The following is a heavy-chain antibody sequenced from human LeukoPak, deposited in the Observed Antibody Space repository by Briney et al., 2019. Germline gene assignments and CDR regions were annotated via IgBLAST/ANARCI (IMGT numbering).Heavy chain of an antibody. J-gene: IGHJ4*02. V-gene: IGHV4-30-2*01. CDR1: GGSISSGGYY. CDR2: INHSGST. D-gene: IGHD2-2*01. CDR3: ARLRYCSSTSCYEL. Sequence: SQTLSLTCTVSGGSISSGGYYWSWIRQPPGKGLEWIGEINHSGSTNYNPSLESRVTISVDTSKNQFSLKLSSVTAADTAVYYCARLRYCSSTSCYELWGQGTLVTVSS.